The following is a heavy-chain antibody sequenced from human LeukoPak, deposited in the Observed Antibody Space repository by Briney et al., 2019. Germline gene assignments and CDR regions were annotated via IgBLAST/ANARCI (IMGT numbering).Heavy chain of an antibody. J-gene: IGHJ4*02. D-gene: IGHD3-3*01. Sequence: SETLSLTCAVSGGSFSSYYWTWMRQPPGRGLEWIGYIYDSGRTIYTPSLKSRVTISLDTSKNQFSLKLSSVTAADTAVYYCARGFYYDFWSGVKWYPAYYLDYWGRGALVTVSS. CDR1: GGSFSSYY. CDR2: IYDSGRT. V-gene: IGHV4-59*01. CDR3: ARGFYYDFWSGVKWYPAYYLDY.